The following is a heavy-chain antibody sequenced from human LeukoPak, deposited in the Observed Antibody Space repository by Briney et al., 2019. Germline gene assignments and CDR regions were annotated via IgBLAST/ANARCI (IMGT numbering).Heavy chain of an antibody. Sequence: ASVKVSCKASGYTFTSYGISWVRQAPGQGLEWMGWISAYNGNTNYAQKLQGRVTMTTDKSTSTAYMELRSMRSDDTAVYYCARGTGRIYYYYYMDVWGKGTTVTVSS. CDR3: ARGTGRIYYYYYMDV. V-gene: IGHV1-18*01. J-gene: IGHJ6*03. D-gene: IGHD1-1*01. CDR1: GYTFTSYG. CDR2: ISAYNGNT.